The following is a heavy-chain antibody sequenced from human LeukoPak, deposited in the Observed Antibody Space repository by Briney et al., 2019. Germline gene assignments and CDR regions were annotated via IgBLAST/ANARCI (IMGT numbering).Heavy chain of an antibody. CDR1: GFTFSSYA. V-gene: IGHV3-23*01. J-gene: IGHJ4*02. Sequence: GGSLRLSCAASGFTFSSYAMSWVRQAPGKGLEWVSGVTGSGGGSFYAESVRGRFTIFRDNSKNRLYVQMKSLRAEDTAVYYCAKEVGGFDYWGQGTLVTVSS. D-gene: IGHD3-16*01. CDR3: AKEVGGFDY. CDR2: VTGSGGGS.